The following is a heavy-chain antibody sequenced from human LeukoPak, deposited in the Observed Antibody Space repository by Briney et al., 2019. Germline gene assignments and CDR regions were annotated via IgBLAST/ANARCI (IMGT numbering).Heavy chain of an antibody. CDR3: ARASKKYSDFWSGYLD. CDR2: ISAYNGNT. Sequence: GASVKVSCKASGYTFTSYGISWVRQAPGQGLEWMGWISAYNGNTNYAQKLQGRVTMTTDTSTSTAYMELRSLRSDDTAVYYCARASKKYSDFWSGYLDWGQGTLVTVSS. D-gene: IGHD3-3*01. J-gene: IGHJ4*02. CDR1: GYTFTSYG. V-gene: IGHV1-18*01.